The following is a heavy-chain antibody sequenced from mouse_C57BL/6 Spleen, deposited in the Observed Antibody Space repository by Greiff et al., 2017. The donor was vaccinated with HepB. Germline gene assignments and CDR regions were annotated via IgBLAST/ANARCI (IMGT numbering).Heavy chain of an antibody. V-gene: IGHV5-17*01. J-gene: IGHJ2*01. Sequence: EVNVVESGGGLVKPGGSLKLSCAASGFTFSDYGMHWVRQAPEKGLEWVAYISSGSSTIYYADTVKGRFTISRDNAKNTLFLQMTSLRSEDTAMYYCAREEANWVYYFDYWGQGTTLTVSS. CDR3: AREEANWVYYFDY. D-gene: IGHD4-1*01. CDR1: GFTFSDYG. CDR2: ISSGSSTI.